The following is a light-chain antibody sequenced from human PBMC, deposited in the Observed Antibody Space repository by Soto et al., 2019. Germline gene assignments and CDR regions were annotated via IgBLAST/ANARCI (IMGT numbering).Light chain of an antibody. CDR1: QSVSSN. J-gene: IGKJ1*01. CDR2: GAS. CDR3: QQYNYWPPWT. Sequence: EIVMTQSPATLSVSPGERATLSCRASQSVSSNLAWYQQKPGQAPRLLISGASTRAPGIPARFSGSGSGTEFTLTISSLQSEDFAVYYCQQYNYWPPWTFGQGTKVEIK. V-gene: IGKV3-15*01.